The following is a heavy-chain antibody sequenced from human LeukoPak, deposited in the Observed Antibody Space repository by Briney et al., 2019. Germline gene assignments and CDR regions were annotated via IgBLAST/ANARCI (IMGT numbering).Heavy chain of an antibody. CDR2: IYYSGST. D-gene: IGHD3-3*01. CDR1: GGSVSSGSYY. V-gene: IGHV4-61*01. J-gene: IGHJ6*02. Sequence: SETLSLTCTVSGGSVSSGSYYWSWIRQPPGKGLEWIGYIYYSGSTNYNPSLKSRVTISVDTSKNQFSLKLSSVTAADTAVYYCAREGPSFWSGPDYGMDVWGQGTTVTVSS. CDR3: AREGPSFWSGPDYGMDV.